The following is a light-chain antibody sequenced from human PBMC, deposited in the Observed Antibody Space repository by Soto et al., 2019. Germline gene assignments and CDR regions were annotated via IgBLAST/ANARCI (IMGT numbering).Light chain of an antibody. Sequence: AIQLTQSPSSLSASIGDRVTITCRARQGIGSALAWYQQAPGKPPKLLIFDASTLENGVPSRFSGGGSGTDFTLTISSLQPEDFATYYCLLFNTYPQAFGGGTK. CDR3: LLFNTYPQA. J-gene: IGKJ4*01. CDR2: DAS. CDR1: QGIGSA. V-gene: IGKV1-13*02.